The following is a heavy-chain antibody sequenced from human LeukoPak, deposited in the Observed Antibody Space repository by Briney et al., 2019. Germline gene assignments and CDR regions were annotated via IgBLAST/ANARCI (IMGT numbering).Heavy chain of an antibody. J-gene: IGHJ3*02. V-gene: IGHV3-7*01. CDR2: IKQDGSEK. CDR3: AREGRGGFDI. CDR1: GFTFSSYW. D-gene: IGHD6-25*01. Sequence: PGGSLLLSCAASGFTFSSYWMSWIRQAPGKGLEWVANIKQDGSEKDYVGSVKGRFTISRDNAKNSLCLQMNSLRAEDTAVYYCAREGRGGFDIWGQGTMVTVSS.